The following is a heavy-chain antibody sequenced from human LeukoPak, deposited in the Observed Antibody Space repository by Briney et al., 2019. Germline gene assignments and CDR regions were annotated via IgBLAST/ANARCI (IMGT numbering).Heavy chain of an antibody. Sequence: LRHPCATRRFTFNGYAISLGRRPTGKEKEWVSAISGSGGSTYYADSVKGRFTISRDNSKNTVYLQMNSLRAEDTAVYYCAKDAVEGGGYYDIGGYYYFNYWGQGTLVTVSS. D-gene: IGHD3-22*01. CDR2: ISGSGGST. CDR1: RFTFNGYA. V-gene: IGHV3-23*01. CDR3: AKDAVEGGGYYDIGGYYYFNY. J-gene: IGHJ4*02.